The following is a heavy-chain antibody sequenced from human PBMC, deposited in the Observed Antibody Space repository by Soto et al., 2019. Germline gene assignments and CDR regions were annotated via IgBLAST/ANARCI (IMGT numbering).Heavy chain of an antibody. J-gene: IGHJ4*02. CDR2: IYLDDDE. CDR1: GFSLTTDGEG. V-gene: IGHV2-5*02. CDR3: AHSRNLITEDAQVGDFDS. Sequence: QITLKESGPSLVKPTQTLTLTCSFSGFSLTTDGEGVGWVRQTPGEALEWLALIYLDDDERYSPSLKTRLTITKDTSKNQMVLIMTNMAPMDTATYYCAHSRNLITEDAQVGDFDSWGQGTLVTVSS. D-gene: IGHD3-10*01.